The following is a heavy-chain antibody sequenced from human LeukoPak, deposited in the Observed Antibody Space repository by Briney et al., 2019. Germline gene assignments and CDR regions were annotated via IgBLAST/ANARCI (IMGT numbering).Heavy chain of an antibody. V-gene: IGHV3-48*02. CDR2: ISGGSSII. CDR1: GFPFSTYS. J-gene: IGHJ6*02. D-gene: IGHD4/OR15-4a*01. CDR3: ARVPGPNFYYAMDV. Sequence: GGSLRLSCAASGFPFSTYSINWVRKAPGKGLEWVSYISGGSSIIKYADSVKGRFTISRDNAKSSLYLQMNSLRDEDTAVYYCARVPGPNFYYAMDVWGQGTTVTVSS.